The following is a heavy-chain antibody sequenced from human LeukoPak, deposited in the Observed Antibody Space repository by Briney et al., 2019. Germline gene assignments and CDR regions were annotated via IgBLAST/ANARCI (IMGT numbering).Heavy chain of an antibody. CDR2: ISAGSGNT. CDR3: ARALPTVTTYDY. Sequence: ASVKVSCKASGYTFISYAIHWVRQAPGQRLEWMGWISAGSGNTKYSQKFQGRVTITGDTSASTAYMELSSLRSEDTAVYYCARALPTVTTYDYWGQGTLVTVSS. D-gene: IGHD4-17*01. CDR1: GYTFISYA. J-gene: IGHJ4*02. V-gene: IGHV1-3*01.